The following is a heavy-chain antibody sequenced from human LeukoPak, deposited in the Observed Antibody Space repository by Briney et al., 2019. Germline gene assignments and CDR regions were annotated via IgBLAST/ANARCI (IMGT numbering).Heavy chain of an antibody. Sequence: SETLSLTCAVYGGSFSGYYWSWIRQPPGKGLEWIGEINHSGSTNYNPSLKSRVTISVDTSKNQFSLKLSSVTAADTAVYYCARTLRTNHYYYYGMDVWGQGTTVTVSS. J-gene: IGHJ6*02. D-gene: IGHD4-17*01. CDR3: ARTLRTNHYYYYGMDV. CDR1: GGSFSGYY. V-gene: IGHV4-34*01. CDR2: INHSGST.